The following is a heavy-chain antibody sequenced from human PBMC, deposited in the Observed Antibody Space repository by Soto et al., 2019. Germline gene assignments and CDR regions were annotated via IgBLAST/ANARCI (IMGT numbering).Heavy chain of an antibody. CDR1: GFNFIRKY. Sequence: EVQLVESGGGLIQPGGSLRLSCAASGFNFIRKYMIWVRQAPGKGLEWVSILYSGGTTYYAESVKGRFTISRDTSENTLYLQMNSLRAEDTAVYYCARGLDDSGSFYFDFWGQGTLVTVSS. V-gene: IGHV3-53*01. CDR3: ARGLDDSGSFYFDF. CDR2: LYSGGTT. J-gene: IGHJ4*02. D-gene: IGHD3-10*01.